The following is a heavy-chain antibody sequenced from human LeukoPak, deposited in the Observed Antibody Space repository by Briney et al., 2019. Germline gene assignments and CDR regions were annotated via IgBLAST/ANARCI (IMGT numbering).Heavy chain of an antibody. Sequence: PSETLSVTCTVSGGSISSYYWSWIRQPVGKGLEWIGRIYTSGSTNYNASLKSRVSMSVDTSKNQFSLKLSSVTAADTAVFYCARENSGSYREFDYWGQGTLVTVSS. CDR3: ARENSGSYREFDY. D-gene: IGHD1-26*01. CDR1: GGSISSYY. CDR2: IYTSGST. J-gene: IGHJ4*02. V-gene: IGHV4-4*07.